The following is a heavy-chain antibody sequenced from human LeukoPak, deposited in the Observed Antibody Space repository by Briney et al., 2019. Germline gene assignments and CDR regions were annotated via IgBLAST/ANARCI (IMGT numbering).Heavy chain of an antibody. CDR3: AKDALAIGLGYWFDP. CDR2: ISYDGSNK. Sequence: GGSLRLSCAASGFTFSSYGMHWVRQAPGKGLEWVAAISYDGSNKYYADSVKGRFTISRDNSKNTLYLQMNSLRAEDTAVYYCAKDALAIGLGYWFDPWGQGTLVTASS. J-gene: IGHJ5*02. D-gene: IGHD5-12*01. CDR1: GFTFSSYG. V-gene: IGHV3-30*18.